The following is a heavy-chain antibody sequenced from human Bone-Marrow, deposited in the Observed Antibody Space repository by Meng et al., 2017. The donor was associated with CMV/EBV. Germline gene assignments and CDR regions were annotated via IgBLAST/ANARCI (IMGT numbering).Heavy chain of an antibody. CDR1: GFTFSSYS. CDR2: ISSSSSYI. J-gene: IGHJ6*02. Sequence: GGSLRLSCAASGFTFSSYSMNWVRQAPGKGLEWVSSISSSSSYIYYADSVKGRFTISRDNVKNSLYLQMNSLRAEDTAVYYCARDHTYYDFWSGYSPYYYYGMDVWGQGTTVTVYS. V-gene: IGHV3-21*01. D-gene: IGHD3-3*01. CDR3: ARDHTYYDFWSGYSPYYYYGMDV.